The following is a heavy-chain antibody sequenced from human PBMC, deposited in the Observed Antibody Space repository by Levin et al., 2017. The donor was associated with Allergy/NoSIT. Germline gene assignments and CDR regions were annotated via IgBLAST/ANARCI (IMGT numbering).Heavy chain of an antibody. CDR3: AKKEGSSWPPTGFDN. J-gene: IGHJ4*02. CDR1: GFTFSSYA. Sequence: SCAASGFTFSSYAMSWVRQAPGKGLEWVSVMSGNSGVTYYADSVKGRFTISRDNSKNTLYLQMNSLRAEDSAVYYCAKKEGSSWPPTGFDNWGQGILVTVSS. D-gene: IGHD6-13*01. CDR2: MSGNSGVT. V-gene: IGHV3-23*01.